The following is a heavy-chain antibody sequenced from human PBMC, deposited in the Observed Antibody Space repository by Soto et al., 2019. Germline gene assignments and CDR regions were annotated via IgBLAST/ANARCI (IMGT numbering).Heavy chain of an antibody. CDR3: MRWADNRAFDF. CDR2: IWYDGSNK. Sequence: PGGSLRLSCAATGFIFSNHGMHWVRQAPGKGLEWVAVIWYDGSNKYYGESVKGRFTISRDNSKNILYLQMNSLRVEDTAVYYCMRWADNRAFDFWGQGTPVTVSS. D-gene: IGHD1-1*01. V-gene: IGHV3-33*01. J-gene: IGHJ4*02. CDR1: GFIFSNHG.